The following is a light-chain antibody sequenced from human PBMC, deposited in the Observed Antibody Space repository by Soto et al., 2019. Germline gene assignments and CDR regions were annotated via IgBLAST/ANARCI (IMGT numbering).Light chain of an antibody. CDR1: QSINSF. CDR2: AAS. V-gene: IGKV1-39*01. CDR3: QQSYSTLWT. Sequence: DIQMTQSPSSLSASVGDRVTITCRASQSINSFLNWYQQTPGKAPKLLIYAASDLQSGVPSMFSGSGSGTDFTLTISSLQPEDFATYYCQQSYSTLWTFGQGTKVEIK. J-gene: IGKJ1*01.